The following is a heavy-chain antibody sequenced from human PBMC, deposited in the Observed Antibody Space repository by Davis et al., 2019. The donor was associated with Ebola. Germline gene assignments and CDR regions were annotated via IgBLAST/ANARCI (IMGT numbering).Heavy chain of an antibody. CDR3: ARKTDSSATHIHWFDP. CDR2: IYPGYSDT. V-gene: IGHV5-51*01. CDR1: GYTFTNYW. Sequence: PGGSLRLSCKASGYTFTNYWIGWVRQTPGRGLEWMGIIYPGYSDTKYSPSFQGQVTISADRSINTAYLQWSSLKASDTAIYYCARKTDSSATHIHWFDPWGQGTQVTVSS. D-gene: IGHD6-25*01. J-gene: IGHJ5*02.